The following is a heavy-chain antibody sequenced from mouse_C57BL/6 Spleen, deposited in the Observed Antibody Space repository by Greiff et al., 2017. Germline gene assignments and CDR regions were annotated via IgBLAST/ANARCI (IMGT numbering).Heavy chain of an antibody. J-gene: IGHJ1*03. CDR3: AKGYYGSYWYFDV. Sequence: EVQRVESGGGLVKPGGSLKLSCAASGFTFSDYGMHWVRQAPEKGLEWVAYISSGSSTIYYADTVKGRFTISRDNAKNTLFLQMTSLRSEDTAMYYCAKGYYGSYWYFDVWGTGTTVTVSS. V-gene: IGHV5-17*01. CDR1: GFTFSDYG. CDR2: ISSGSSTI. D-gene: IGHD1-1*01.